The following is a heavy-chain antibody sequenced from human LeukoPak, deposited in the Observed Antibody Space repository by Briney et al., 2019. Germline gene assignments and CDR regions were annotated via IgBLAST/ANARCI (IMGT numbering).Heavy chain of an antibody. V-gene: IGHV4-59*12. CDR1: GGSISSYY. D-gene: IGHD3-10*01. J-gene: IGHJ4*02. CDR2: IFYSGTT. Sequence: SETLSLTCTVSGGSISSYYWSWIRQPPGKGLEWIGFIFYSGTTNYNPSLKSRVTISVDTSKNQFSLKLSSVTAADTAVYYCARLGVRITMVRGVQNGLDYWGQGTLVTVSS. CDR3: ARLGVRITMVRGVQNGLDY.